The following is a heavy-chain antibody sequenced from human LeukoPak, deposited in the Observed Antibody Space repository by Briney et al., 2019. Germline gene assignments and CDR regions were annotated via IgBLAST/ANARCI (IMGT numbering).Heavy chain of an antibody. CDR2: IKSKTDGGTT. CDR1: GFTFSRNS. D-gene: IGHD3-22*01. CDR3: TTVAPWDYYDSSGHDAFDI. V-gene: IGHV3-15*01. Sequence: GGSLRLSCAASGFTFSRNSMNWVRQAPGKGLEWVGRIKSKTDGGTTDYAAPVKGRFTISRDDSKNTLYLQMNSLKTEDTAVYYCTTVAPWDYYDSSGHDAFDIWGQGTMVTVSS. J-gene: IGHJ3*02.